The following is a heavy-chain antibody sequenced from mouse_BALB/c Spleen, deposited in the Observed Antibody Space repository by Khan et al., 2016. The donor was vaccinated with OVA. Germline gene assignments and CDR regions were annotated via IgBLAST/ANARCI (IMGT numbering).Heavy chain of an antibody. Sequence: QVQLKQSGPGLVAPSQGLSITCTISGFSLTNYGVHWVRQPPGKGLVWLVVMWSDGSATYNSALKSRLTISKDNSKSQVFLKMNSLQTDDTAMYFCARQPYYHYNIMDYWGQGTSVTVSS. CDR2: MWSDGSA. CDR3: ARQPYYHYNIMDY. V-gene: IGHV2-6-1*01. D-gene: IGHD2-10*01. J-gene: IGHJ4*01. CDR1: GFSLTNYG.